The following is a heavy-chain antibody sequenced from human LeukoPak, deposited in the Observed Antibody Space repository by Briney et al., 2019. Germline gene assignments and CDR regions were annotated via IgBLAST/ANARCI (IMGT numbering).Heavy chain of an antibody. CDR2: IYYSGST. V-gene: IGHV4-59*01. CDR1: GGSISSYY. D-gene: IGHD2-15*01. CDR3: ARDSYCSGGSCYFSHYYYGMDV. Sequence: PSETLSLTCTVSGGSISSYYWSWIRQPPGKGLEWIGYIYYSGSTNYNPSLKSRVTISVDTSKNQFSLKLSSVTAADTAVYYCARDSYCSGGSCYFSHYYYGMDVWGQGTTVTVSS. J-gene: IGHJ6*02.